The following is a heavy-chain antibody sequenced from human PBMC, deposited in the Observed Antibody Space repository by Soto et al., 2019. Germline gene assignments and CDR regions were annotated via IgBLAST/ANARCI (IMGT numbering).Heavy chain of an antibody. CDR1: GGTFSSYA. D-gene: IGHD2-15*01. Sequence: QVQLVQSGAEVKKPGSSVKVSCKAPGGTFSSYAISWVRQAPGQGLEWMGGIIPIFGTAKYAKKFQGRVTITADESTCTVYMELSSLRSEDTAVYYCARTQGGSSSLDIYYYYYYGMDVWGQGTMVTVSS. CDR2: IIPIFGTA. J-gene: IGHJ6*02. CDR3: ARTQGGSSSLDIYYYYYYGMDV. V-gene: IGHV1-69*01.